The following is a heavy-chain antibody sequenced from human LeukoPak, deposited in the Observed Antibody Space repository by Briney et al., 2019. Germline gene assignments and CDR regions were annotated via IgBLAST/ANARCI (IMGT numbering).Heavy chain of an antibody. CDR3: ARRITTMGDAFDI. CDR2: IYPGDSDT. Sequence: GESLKISGKGSGYSFTSYWIGWVRQMPGKGLEWMGIIYPGDSDTRYSPSFQGQVTISADKSISAAYLQWSSLKASDTAMYYCARRITTMGDAFDIWGQGTMVTVSS. V-gene: IGHV5-51*01. CDR1: GYSFTSYW. J-gene: IGHJ3*02. D-gene: IGHD3-22*01.